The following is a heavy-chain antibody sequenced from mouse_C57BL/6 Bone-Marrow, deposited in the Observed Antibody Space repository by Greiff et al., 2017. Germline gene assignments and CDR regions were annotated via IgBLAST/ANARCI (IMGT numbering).Heavy chain of an antibody. CDR3: ARSGSYYSNYLAWFAY. CDR2: IYPRSGHS. Sequence: VKLVESGAELARPGASVKLSCKASGYTFTSYGISWVKQRTGQGLEWIGEIYPRSGHSYYNEKFKGKATLTADKSSSTAYMELRSLTSEDSAVYFCARSGSYYSNYLAWFAYWGQGTLVTVSA. J-gene: IGHJ3*01. CDR1: GYTFTSYG. D-gene: IGHD2-5*01. V-gene: IGHV1-81*01.